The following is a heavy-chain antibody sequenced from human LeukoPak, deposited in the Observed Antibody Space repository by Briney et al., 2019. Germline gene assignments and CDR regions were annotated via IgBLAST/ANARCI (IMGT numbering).Heavy chain of an antibody. J-gene: IGHJ4*02. CDR1: GYSFATYW. D-gene: IGHD4-11*01. CDR2: IYPGDSDT. CDR3: ARLARSVGLAFSQYYFDY. Sequence: GESLKISCKGSGYSFATYWIGWVRQMPGKGLEWMGIIYPGDSDTKYSPSFRGQVTISADKSITTAYLQWSSLKASDTAMYYCARLARSVGLAFSQYYFDYWGQGTLVTVSS. V-gene: IGHV5-51*01.